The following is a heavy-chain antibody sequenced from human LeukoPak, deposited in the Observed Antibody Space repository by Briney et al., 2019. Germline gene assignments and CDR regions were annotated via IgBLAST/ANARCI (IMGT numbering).Heavy chain of an antibody. V-gene: IGHV3-21*01. D-gene: IGHD3-9*01. Sequence: GGSLRLSCAAPGFTFSSYAMSWVRQAPGKGLEWVSSISSSSSYIYYADSVKGRFTISRDNAKNSLYLRMNSLRAEDTAVYYCAREDGYYDILTGSLYYGMDVWGQGTTVTVSS. J-gene: IGHJ6*02. CDR1: GFTFSSYA. CDR3: AREDGYYDILTGSLYYGMDV. CDR2: ISSSSSYI.